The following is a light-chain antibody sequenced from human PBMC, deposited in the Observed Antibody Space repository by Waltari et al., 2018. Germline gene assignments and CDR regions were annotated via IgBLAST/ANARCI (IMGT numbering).Light chain of an antibody. CDR1: SRDVGPYNL. J-gene: IGLJ3*02. V-gene: IGLV2-14*01. CDR3: TSYAHSSARV. Sequence: QSALTQSASVSGSPGHSLTISCTGTSRDVGPYNLVSWYQQHPGKAPKLIISGVTKRPSGISDRFSGSKSGKTASLTISGLQSEDEADYYCTSYAHSSARVFGGGTKVTVL. CDR2: GVT.